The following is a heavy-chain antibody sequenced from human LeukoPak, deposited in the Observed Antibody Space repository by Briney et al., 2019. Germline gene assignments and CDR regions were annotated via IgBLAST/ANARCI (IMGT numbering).Heavy chain of an antibody. CDR1: GYTFTGYY. CDR3: ARGLYYYGSERSLHMDV. D-gene: IGHD3-10*01. V-gene: IGHV1-2*02. Sequence: ASVKVSCKASGYTFTGYYLHWVRQAPGQGLECMGWINPTSGGTNYAQNFQGRVTMTRDASISTAHMELSRLRSDDTAVYYCARGLYYYGSERSLHMDVWGQGTTVTVSS. CDR2: INPTSGGT. J-gene: IGHJ6*02.